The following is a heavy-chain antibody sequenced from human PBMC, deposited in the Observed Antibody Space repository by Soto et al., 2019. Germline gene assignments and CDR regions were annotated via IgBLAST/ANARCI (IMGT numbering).Heavy chain of an antibody. CDR2: INPNSGGT. Sequence: ASVKVSCKASGYTFTGCYMHWVRQAPGQGLEWMGWINPNSGGTNYAQKFQGRVTMTRDTSISTAYMELSRLRSDDTAVYYCARSYCSGGSCYSGPDYWGQGTLVT. V-gene: IGHV1-2*02. CDR1: GYTFTGCY. D-gene: IGHD2-15*01. CDR3: ARSYCSGGSCYSGPDY. J-gene: IGHJ4*02.